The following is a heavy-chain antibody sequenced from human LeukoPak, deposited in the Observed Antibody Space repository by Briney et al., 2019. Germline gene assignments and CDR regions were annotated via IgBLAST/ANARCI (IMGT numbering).Heavy chain of an antibody. CDR3: AAGWGYSSGYYPYFDY. J-gene: IGHJ4*02. CDR1: GGSISSGSYY. V-gene: IGHV4-61*02. D-gene: IGHD3-22*01. CDR2: IYMSGST. Sequence: SETLSLTCTVSGGSISSGSYYWSWIRQPAGKGLEWIGRIYMSGSTNYNPSLKSRVTISVDTSKNQFSLKLSSVTAADTAVYYCAAGWGYSSGYYPYFDYWGQGTLVTVSS.